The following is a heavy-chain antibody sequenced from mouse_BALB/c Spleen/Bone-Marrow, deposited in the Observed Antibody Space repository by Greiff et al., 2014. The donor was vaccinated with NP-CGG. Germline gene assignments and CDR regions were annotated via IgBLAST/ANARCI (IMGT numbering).Heavy chain of an antibody. J-gene: IGHJ1*01. Sequence: EVQLQQSGPELVKPGTSVKMSCKASGYTFTSYVMHWVKQKPGQGLEWIGYIIPYNDGTKYNEKFKGKATLTSDKSSSTADMELSRLTAEASAVYSCASHDGCYVGWYFDVWGAGTTVTVSS. V-gene: IGHV1-14*01. CDR2: IIPYNDGT. D-gene: IGHD2-3*01. CDR3: ASHDGCYVGWYFDV. CDR1: GYTFTSYV.